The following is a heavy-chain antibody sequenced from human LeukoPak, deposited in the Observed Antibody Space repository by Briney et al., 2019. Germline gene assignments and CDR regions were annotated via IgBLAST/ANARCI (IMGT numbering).Heavy chain of an antibody. V-gene: IGHV3-23*01. Sequence: GGSLRLSSEASGFTSCSFAMSSVRQAPGKGLEWVSRISGRGYYTYFADSVKGRFTISRDNSKNTLYIEMNSLRAEDTALYFCAKDGSWGDYQFYFYMDVWGKGTTVTVSS. CDR2: ISGRGYYT. CDR1: GFTSCSFA. D-gene: IGHD2-2*01. J-gene: IGHJ6*03. CDR3: AKDGSWGDYQFYFYMDV.